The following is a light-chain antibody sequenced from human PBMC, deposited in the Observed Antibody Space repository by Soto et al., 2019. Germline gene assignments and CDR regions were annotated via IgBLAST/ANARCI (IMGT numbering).Light chain of an antibody. Sequence: DIQMTQSPSSLSASVGDRVTITCQTSQDISNYLNWYQQKPGKAPKLLIYAASSLQSGVPSRFSGGGSGTVFTLTISSLQPEDFATYYCQQSYSTPITFGQGTRLEIK. CDR2: AAS. CDR3: QQSYSTPIT. J-gene: IGKJ5*01. V-gene: IGKV1-39*01. CDR1: QDISNY.